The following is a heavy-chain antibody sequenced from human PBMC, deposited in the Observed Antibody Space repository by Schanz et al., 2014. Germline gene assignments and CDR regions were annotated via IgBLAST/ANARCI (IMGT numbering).Heavy chain of an antibody. D-gene: IGHD1-1*01. V-gene: IGHV3-33*01. J-gene: IGHJ4*02. CDR3: ARAHGNNWYGKGLDY. Sequence: QVQLVESGGGVVQFGRSLRLSCVASGFTFSSYGMHWVRQAPGKGLEWVAVIWYDENNKYYADSVKGRFTISRDNSKNTLYLQMNSLRADDTAVYFCARAHGNNWYGKGLDYWGQGTQXTVSS. CDR2: IWYDENNK. CDR1: GFTFSSYG.